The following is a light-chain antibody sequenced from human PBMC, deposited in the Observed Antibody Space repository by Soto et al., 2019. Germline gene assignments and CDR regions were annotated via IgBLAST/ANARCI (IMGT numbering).Light chain of an antibody. CDR1: QGIRSE. CDR3: IQDYNYPLT. J-gene: IGKJ4*01. Sequence: AIQMTQSPSSLSASVGDRVTITCRASQGIRSELGWYQQKPAKAPNLLIYTASTLQSGVPSRFSGSGSGTDFTLTISSLQPEDFATYYCIQDYNYPLTFGGGTKVDIK. V-gene: IGKV1-6*01. CDR2: TAS.